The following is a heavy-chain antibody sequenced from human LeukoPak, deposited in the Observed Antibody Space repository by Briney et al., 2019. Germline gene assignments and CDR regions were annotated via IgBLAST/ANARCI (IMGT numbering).Heavy chain of an antibody. V-gene: IGHV5-10-1*01. CDR2: IDPSDSYT. D-gene: IGHD6-13*01. CDR3: ARVGTAGTSY. J-gene: IGHJ1*01. CDR1: GYSFSSYW. Sequence: GESLKISLKGSGYSFSSYWISWVRQMPGKGLEWMGRIDPSDSYTNYSPSFQGHVTISADKSISTAYLQWSTLKASDTAMYYCARVGTAGTSYWGQGTRVTASS.